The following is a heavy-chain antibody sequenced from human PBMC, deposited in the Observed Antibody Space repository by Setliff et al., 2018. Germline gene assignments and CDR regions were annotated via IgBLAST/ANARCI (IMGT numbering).Heavy chain of an antibody. V-gene: IGHV4-39*01. CDR3: ARGRAGHSGH. Sequence: KTSETLSLTCTVSGASISSGTYYWAWIRQPPGKGLEWIGRIHYRGTTYSNASLASRLTISVDTAKNQFSLKLSSVTAADTAVYYCARGRAGHSGHWGQGTLVTVSS. J-gene: IGHJ4*02. D-gene: IGHD6-19*01. CDR1: GASISSGTYY. CDR2: IHYRGTT.